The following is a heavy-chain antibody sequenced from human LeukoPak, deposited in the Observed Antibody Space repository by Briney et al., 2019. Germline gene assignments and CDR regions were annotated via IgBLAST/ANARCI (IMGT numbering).Heavy chain of an antibody. V-gene: IGHV4-39*01. CDR3: ARGYCSSTTCSGVGYMDV. J-gene: IGHJ6*03. D-gene: IGHD2-2*01. Sequence: SETLSLTCTVSSGSISSSDYHWGWIRQPPGKGLEWMGSTHYSGSTYYNPSLKSRVTVSVDTSKNQSSLILTSVTAADRAVYYCARGYCSSTTCSGVGYMDVWGKGTTVTVSS. CDR1: SGSISSSDYH. CDR2: THYSGST.